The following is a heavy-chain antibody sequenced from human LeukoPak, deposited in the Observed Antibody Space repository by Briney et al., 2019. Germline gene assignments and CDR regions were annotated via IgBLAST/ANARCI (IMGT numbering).Heavy chain of an antibody. J-gene: IGHJ2*01. D-gene: IGHD3-22*01. CDR3: ARPDSSGWYFDL. CDR1: GGSIKSNNW. Sequence: SETLSLTCAVSGGSIKSNNWWSWIRQPPGKGLEWIGYIYYSGTTNYNPSLKSRVTISVDTSKNQFSLKLSSLTAADTAVYYCARPDSSGWYFDLWGRGTLVTVSS. V-gene: IGHV4-59*01. CDR2: IYYSGTT.